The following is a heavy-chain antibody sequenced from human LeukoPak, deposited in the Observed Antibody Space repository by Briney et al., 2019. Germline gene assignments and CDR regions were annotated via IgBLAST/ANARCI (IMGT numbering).Heavy chain of an antibody. J-gene: IGHJ4*02. V-gene: IGHV1-69*06. D-gene: IGHD3-9*01. CDR3: ARDLMRYDILTGPKGYFDY. CDR1: GGTFSSYA. Sequence: SVKVSCKASGGTFSSYAISWVRQAPGQGLEWMGGIIPIFGTVNYAQKFQGRVTITADKSTSTAYMELRSLRSDDTAVYYCARDLMRYDILTGPKGYFDYWGQGTLVTVSS. CDR2: IIPIFGTV.